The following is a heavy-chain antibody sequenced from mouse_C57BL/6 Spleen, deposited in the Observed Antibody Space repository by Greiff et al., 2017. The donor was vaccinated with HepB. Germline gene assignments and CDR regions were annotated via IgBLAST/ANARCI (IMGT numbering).Heavy chain of an antibody. Sequence: EVHLVESGAELVRPGASVKLSCTASGFNIKDDYMHWVKQRPEQGLEWIGWIDPENGDTEYASKFQGKATITADTSSNTAYLQLSSLTSEDTAVYYCTGITTVVGYWGQGTTLTVSS. V-gene: IGHV14-4*01. CDR3: TGITTVVGY. J-gene: IGHJ2*01. CDR2: IDPENGDT. D-gene: IGHD1-1*01. CDR1: GFNIKDDY.